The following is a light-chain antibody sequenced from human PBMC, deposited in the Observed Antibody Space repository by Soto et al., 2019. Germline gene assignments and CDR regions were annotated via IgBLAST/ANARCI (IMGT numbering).Light chain of an antibody. Sequence: DIQMTQSPSTLSAYVGDRVTITCRASQDIGNWLAWYQQKAGKAPNLLIYKASNLESGVPSRFNGSGSGTEFTPTISSLKPDDFASYYCQQYNSSFVPGTKADIK. CDR2: KAS. CDR1: QDIGNW. CDR3: QQYNSS. J-gene: IGKJ3*01. V-gene: IGKV1-5*03.